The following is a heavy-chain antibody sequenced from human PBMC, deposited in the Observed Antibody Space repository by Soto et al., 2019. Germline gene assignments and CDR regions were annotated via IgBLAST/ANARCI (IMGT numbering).Heavy chain of an antibody. V-gene: IGHV1-3*01. J-gene: IGHJ4*02. CDR1: GYTFSSYA. Sequence: ASVKVSCKASGYTFSSYAMHGVRQAPGQRLEWMGWINAGYGNTKSSQKFQDRVTISRDTSASKAYMELTSLRSEDTAVYYCARDTGDGTFDFWGQGTLLTVSS. CDR2: INAGYGNT. CDR3: ARDTGDGTFDF. D-gene: IGHD7-27*01.